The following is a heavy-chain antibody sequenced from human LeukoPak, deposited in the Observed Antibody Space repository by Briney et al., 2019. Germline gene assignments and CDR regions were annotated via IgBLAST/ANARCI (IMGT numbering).Heavy chain of an antibody. V-gene: IGHV3-30*18. D-gene: IGHD1-26*01. J-gene: IGHJ4*02. CDR3: AKGGVVGATRGYFDY. CDR1: GFTFSSYG. CDR2: ISYDGSNK. Sequence: TGGSLRLSCAASGFTFSSYGMHWVRQAPGKGLEWVAVISYDGSNKYYADSVKGRFTISRDNSKNTLYLQMNSLRAEDTAVYYCAKGGVVGATRGYFDYWGQGTLVTVSS.